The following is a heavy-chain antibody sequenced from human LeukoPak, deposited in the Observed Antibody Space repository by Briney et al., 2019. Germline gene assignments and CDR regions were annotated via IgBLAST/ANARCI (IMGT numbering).Heavy chain of an antibody. J-gene: IGHJ4*02. CDR1: GYTFTSYY. D-gene: IGHD3-22*01. CDR3: ARDWEYYYDSSGYPGGY. V-gene: IGHV1-46*01. CDR2: INPSGGST. Sequence: ASVKVSCKASGYTFTSYYMHWVRQAPGQGLEWMGIINPSGGSTSYAQKFQGRVTMTRDMSTSTVYMELSSLRSEDTAVYYCARDWEYYYDSSGYPGGYWGQGTLVTVSS.